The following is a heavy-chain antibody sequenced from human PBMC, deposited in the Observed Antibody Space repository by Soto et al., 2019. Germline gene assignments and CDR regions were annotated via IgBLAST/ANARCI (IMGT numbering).Heavy chain of an antibody. CDR2: VSGSGGST. J-gene: IGHJ6*02. V-gene: IGHV3-23*01. D-gene: IGHD3-22*01. Sequence: PGGSLRLSCAASGFTFSSYAMSWVRQAPGKGLEWISAVSGSGGSTYYADSVKGRFTISRDNAKNSLYLQMNSLRAEDTAVYYCARSYYDSSASYASYGMDVWGQGTTVTVSS. CDR3: ARSYYDSSASYASYGMDV. CDR1: GFTFSSYA.